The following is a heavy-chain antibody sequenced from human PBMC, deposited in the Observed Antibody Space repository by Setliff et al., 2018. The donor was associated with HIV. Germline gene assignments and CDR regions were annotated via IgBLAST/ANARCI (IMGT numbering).Heavy chain of an antibody. Sequence: ASVKVSCKASGGTFSNYAFSWVRQAPGQGLEWMGWISAYNGNTNYAQKLQGRVTMTTDTSTSTAYMDLSSLKSEDTAIYYCARTSGDAYNYEGAFDVWGQGTLVTVSS. D-gene: IGHD5-12*01. CDR3: ARTSGDAYNYEGAFDV. J-gene: IGHJ3*01. V-gene: IGHV1-18*01. CDR1: GGTFSNYA. CDR2: ISAYNGNT.